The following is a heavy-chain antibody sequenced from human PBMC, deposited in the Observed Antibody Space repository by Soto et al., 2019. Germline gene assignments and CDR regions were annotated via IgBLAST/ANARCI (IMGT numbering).Heavy chain of an antibody. CDR3: ARAGVQLWLNYYYYYGMDV. V-gene: IGHV4-30-4*01. D-gene: IGHD5-18*01. CDR1: GGSISSGDYY. J-gene: IGHJ6*02. Sequence: QVQLQESGPGLVKPSQTLSLTCTVSGGSISSGDYYWSWIRQPPGKGLEWIGYIYYSGSTYYNPSLKSRVTISVDTSKNQFSLKLSSVTAADTAVYYWARAGVQLWLNYYYYYGMDVWGQGTTVTVSS. CDR2: IYYSGST.